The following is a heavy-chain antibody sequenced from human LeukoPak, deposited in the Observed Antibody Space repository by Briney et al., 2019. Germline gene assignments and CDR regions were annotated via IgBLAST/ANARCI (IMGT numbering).Heavy chain of an antibody. V-gene: IGHV4-34*10. D-gene: IGHD3-10*01. Sequence: PSETLSLTCAVYGGSLSDYYWTWIRQSPEKGLEWIGEVNHSGSTKYNPSFRSRVTMSVDTSKNQFSLKLSSVTAADTAVYYCARVSYGDAFDIWGQGTMVTVSS. J-gene: IGHJ3*02. CDR3: ARVSYGDAFDI. CDR1: GGSLSDYY. CDR2: VNHSGST.